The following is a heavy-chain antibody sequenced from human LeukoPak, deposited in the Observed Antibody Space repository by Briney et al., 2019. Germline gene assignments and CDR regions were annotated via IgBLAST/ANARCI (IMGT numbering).Heavy chain of an antibody. V-gene: IGHV4-39*01. D-gene: IGHD6-13*01. J-gene: IGHJ3*02. CDR3: ARQDSSSWAIFDI. CDR2: IYYSGST. Sequence: PSETLSLTCTVSGASISSSSYYWGWIRQPPGKGLEWIGNIYYSGSTYYNPSLKSRVTISVDTSKNQFSLKLSSVTAADTAVYYCARQDSSSWAIFDIWGQGTMVTVSS. CDR1: GASISSSSYY.